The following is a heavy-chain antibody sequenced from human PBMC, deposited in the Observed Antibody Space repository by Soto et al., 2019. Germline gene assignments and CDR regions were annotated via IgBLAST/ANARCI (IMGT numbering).Heavy chain of an antibody. CDR2: INHSGST. CDR1: GGSFSGYY. V-gene: IGHV4-34*01. Sequence: PSETLSLTCAVYGGSFSGYYWSWIRQPPGKGLEWIGYINHSGSTNYNPSLKSRVTISVDTSKNQFSLKLSSVTAADTAVYYCAREKNSSGYYIPDAFDIWGQGTMVTVSS. D-gene: IGHD3-22*01. CDR3: AREKNSSGYYIPDAFDI. J-gene: IGHJ3*02.